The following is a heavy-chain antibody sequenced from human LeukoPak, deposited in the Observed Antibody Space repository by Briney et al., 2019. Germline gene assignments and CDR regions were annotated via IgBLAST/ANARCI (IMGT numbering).Heavy chain of an antibody. CDR1: GYTFTSYY. J-gene: IGHJ4*02. CDR2: FNPSGTST. Sequence: ASVKVSCKASGYTFTSYYMHWVRQAPGQGLEWMGIFNPSGTSTTYAQKFQGRVTMTRDTSTSTVYMELSSLRSEDTAVYYCARASRVHCSGGSCNGIDFEYWGQGTLVTVSS. V-gene: IGHV1-46*01. D-gene: IGHD2-15*01. CDR3: ARASRVHCSGGSCNGIDFEY.